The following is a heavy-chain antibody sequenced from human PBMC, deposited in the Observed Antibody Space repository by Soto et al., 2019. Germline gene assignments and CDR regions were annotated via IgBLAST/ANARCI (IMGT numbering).Heavy chain of an antibody. CDR2: IKQDGSEK. V-gene: IGHV3-7*05. D-gene: IGHD3-16*01. CDR1: GFTFSSYW. Sequence: GGSLRLSCAASGFTFSSYWMSWVRQAPGKGLEWVANIKQDGSEKYYVDSVKGRFTISRDNAKNSLYLQMNSLRAEDTAVYYCARVNVWGSQYYYGMDVWGQGTTVTVSS. CDR3: ARVNVWGSQYYYGMDV. J-gene: IGHJ6*02.